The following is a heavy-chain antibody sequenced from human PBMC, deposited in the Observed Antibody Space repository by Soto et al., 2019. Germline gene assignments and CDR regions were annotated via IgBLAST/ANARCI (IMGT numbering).Heavy chain of an antibody. CDR1: GGTFSSYA. V-gene: IGHV1-69*13. CDR3: AREVPSGDYFDY. CDR2: IIPIFGTA. D-gene: IGHD4-17*01. Sequence: SVKVSCKASGGTFSSYAISWVRQAPGQGLEWMGGIIPIFGTANYAQKFQGRVTITADESTSTAYMELSSLRSEDTAVYYCAREVPSGDYFDYWGQGTLVTVSS. J-gene: IGHJ4*02.